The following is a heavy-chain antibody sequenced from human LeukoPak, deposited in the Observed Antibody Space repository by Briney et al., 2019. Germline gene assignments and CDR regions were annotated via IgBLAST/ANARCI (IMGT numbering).Heavy chain of an antibody. V-gene: IGHV3-9*01. CDR1: GFTFDDYT. Sequence: GGSLRLSCAASGFTFDDYTMHCVREAPGKGLEWVSGISWNSGSIGYADSVKGRFTISRDNAKNSLYLQMNSLRAEDTALYYCAKERITMVRGALDYWGQGTMVTVSS. CDR2: ISWNSGSI. J-gene: IGHJ4*02. CDR3: AKERITMVRGALDY. D-gene: IGHD3-10*01.